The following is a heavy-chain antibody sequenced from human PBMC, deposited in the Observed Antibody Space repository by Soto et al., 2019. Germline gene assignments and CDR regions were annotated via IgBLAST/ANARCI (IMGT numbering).Heavy chain of an antibody. J-gene: IGHJ4*02. V-gene: IGHV4-30-2*01. D-gene: IGHD6-13*01. CDR2: IYHSGST. CDR3: ASSHAGAHITAAVH. CDR1: GGSISSGGYS. Sequence: SETLSLTCAVSGGSISSGGYSWSWIRQPPGKGLEWIGYIYHSGSTYYNPSLKSRVTISVDRSKNQFSLKLSSVTAADTAVYYCASSHAGAHITAAVHWGQGTLVTISS.